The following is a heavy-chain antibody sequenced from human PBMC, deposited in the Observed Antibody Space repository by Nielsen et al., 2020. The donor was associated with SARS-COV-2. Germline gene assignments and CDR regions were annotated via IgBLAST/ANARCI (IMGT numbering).Heavy chain of an antibody. CDR3: ATAPLPTSSGGRRSFDY. J-gene: IGHJ4*02. CDR1: VYILIELF. Sequence: ASVNVSCKVSVYILIELFLHWVRQAPGKGREWMGGFDPEDGETIYAQKFQGRVTMTEDTSTDTVYKEVRSLRCEDTAVYYCATAPLPTSSGGRRSFDYWGQGTLVTVSS. V-gene: IGHV1-24*01. D-gene: IGHD6-19*01. CDR2: FDPEDGET.